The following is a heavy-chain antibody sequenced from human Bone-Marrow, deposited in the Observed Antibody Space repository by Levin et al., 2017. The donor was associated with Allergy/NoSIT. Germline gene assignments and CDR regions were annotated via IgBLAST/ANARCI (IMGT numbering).Heavy chain of an antibody. V-gene: IGHV3-30*04. Sequence: PGGSLRLSCAASGFTFSSFAMHWVRQVPGKGLEWVAIIFYDGNNRFYADSVKGRFTVSRDNSNNTLYLEMNSLREDDSAVYYCAREDSTAAISFDSWGQGTLVSVSS. CDR2: IFYDGNNR. CDR3: AREDSTAAISFDS. CDR1: GFTFSSFA. J-gene: IGHJ4*02. D-gene: IGHD3-3*01.